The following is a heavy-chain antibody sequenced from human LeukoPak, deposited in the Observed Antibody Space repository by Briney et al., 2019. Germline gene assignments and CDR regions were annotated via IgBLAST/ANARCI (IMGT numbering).Heavy chain of an antibody. CDR2: IYHSGST. V-gene: IGHV4-4*02. Sequence: PSGTLSLTCAVSGGSISSSNWWSWVRQPPGKGLEWIGEIYHSGSTNYNPSLKSRVTISVDKSKNQFSLKPSSVTAADTAVYYCARLVRGAIITSWFDPWGQGTLVTVSS. CDR3: ARLVRGAIITSWFDP. CDR1: GGSISSSNW. J-gene: IGHJ5*02. D-gene: IGHD3-10*01.